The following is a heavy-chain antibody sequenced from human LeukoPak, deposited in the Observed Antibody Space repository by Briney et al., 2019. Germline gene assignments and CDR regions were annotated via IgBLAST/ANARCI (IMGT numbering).Heavy chain of an antibody. CDR2: IYYSGST. CDR3: ARVGYDFWSGYPIYYYYYMDV. CDR1: GGSLTTNSYY. D-gene: IGHD3-3*01. V-gene: IGHV4-61*01. J-gene: IGHJ6*03. Sequence: SETLSLTCNVSGGSLTTNSYYWHSARQPPGRGLEWVGYIYYSGSTNYNPSLKSRATISVDTSKNQFSLKLSSVTAADTAVYYCARVGYDFWSGYPIYYYYYMDVWGKGTTVTVSS.